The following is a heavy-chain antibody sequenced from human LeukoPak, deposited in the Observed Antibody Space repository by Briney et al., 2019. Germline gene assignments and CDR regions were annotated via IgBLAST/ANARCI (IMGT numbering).Heavy chain of an antibody. CDR2: IVPIFGTA. V-gene: IGHV1-69*06. J-gene: IGHJ4*02. D-gene: IGHD3-10*01. CDR3: ATPGDYYGSGSPFDY. CDR1: GGTVTSYA. Sequence: ASVKVSCKASGGTVTSYAISWVRQAPGQGLEWMGGIVPIFGTANYAQKFQGRVTITADKSTSTAYMELSSLRSEDTAVYYCATPGDYYGSGSPFDYWGQGTLVTVSS.